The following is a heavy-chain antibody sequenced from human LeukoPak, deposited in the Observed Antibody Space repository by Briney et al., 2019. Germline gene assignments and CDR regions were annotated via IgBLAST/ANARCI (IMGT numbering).Heavy chain of an antibody. CDR2: ISSSSSTI. J-gene: IGHJ3*02. CDR3: ARATYYYDSSGYYSAFDI. Sequence: GGSLRLSCAASGFTFSSYSMNWVRQAPGKGLEWVSYISSSSSTIYYADSVKGRFTISRDNAKNSLYLQMNSLRADDTAVYYCARATYYYDSSGYYSAFDIWGQGTMVTVSS. CDR1: GFTFSSYS. D-gene: IGHD3-22*01. V-gene: IGHV3-48*01.